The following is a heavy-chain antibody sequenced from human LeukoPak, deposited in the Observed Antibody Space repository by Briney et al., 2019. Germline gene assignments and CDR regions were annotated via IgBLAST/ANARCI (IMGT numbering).Heavy chain of an antibody. CDR2: ISYDGSNK. J-gene: IGHJ5*02. D-gene: IGHD2-15*01. V-gene: IGHV3-30-3*01. Sequence: GRSLRLSCAASEFTFSSYAMHWVRQAPGKGLEWVAVISYDGSNKYYADSVKGRFTISRDNSKNTLYLQMNSLRAEDTAVYYCARDRSHYSYNWFDPWGQGTLVTVSS. CDR3: ARDRSHYSYNWFDP. CDR1: EFTFSSYA.